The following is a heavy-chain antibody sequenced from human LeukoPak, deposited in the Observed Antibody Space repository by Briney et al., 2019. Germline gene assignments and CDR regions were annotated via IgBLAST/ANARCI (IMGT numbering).Heavy chain of an antibody. Sequence: SETLSLTRTVSGGSISSYYWSWIRQSPGQGLEWIGNIYYRGDINYNPSLKSRVIISIDTSKNQFSLKVTSLTAADTAVYYCATNKDWAEADWGQGTLVIVSS. V-gene: IGHV4-59*03. D-gene: IGHD3/OR15-3a*01. CDR1: GGSISSYY. CDR3: ATNKDWAEAD. J-gene: IGHJ4*02. CDR2: IYYRGDI.